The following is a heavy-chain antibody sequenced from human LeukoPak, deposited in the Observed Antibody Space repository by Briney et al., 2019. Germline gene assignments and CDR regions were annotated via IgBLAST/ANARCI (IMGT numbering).Heavy chain of an antibody. CDR1: GYSFTAYY. J-gene: IGHJ4*02. CDR2: INIDSGGT. V-gene: IGHV1-2*02. Sequence: GASVKVSCKASGYSFTAYYIHWVRQAPGQGPEWMGWINIDSGGTNYAQKFQGRVTMTRDTSISTAYMEMSSLRSDDTAVYYCVRDHLHYLDYWGQGTLVTVSS. CDR3: VRDHLHYLDY.